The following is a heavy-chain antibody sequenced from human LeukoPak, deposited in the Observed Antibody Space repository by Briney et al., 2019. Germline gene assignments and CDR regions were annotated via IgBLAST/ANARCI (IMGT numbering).Heavy chain of an antibody. CDR2: IYYGGST. CDR3: ARGDYSSGYYYYFDY. J-gene: IGHJ4*02. D-gene: IGHD3-22*01. CDR1: GGSFGTYY. Sequence: SETLSLTCTVSGGSFGTYYWSWIRQPPGKGLEWIGYIYYGGSTNYNPSLKSRVTISVDTSKSQFSLKLRSVTVADTAIYYCARGDYSSGYYYYFDYWGQGTLVTVSS. V-gene: IGHV4-59*01.